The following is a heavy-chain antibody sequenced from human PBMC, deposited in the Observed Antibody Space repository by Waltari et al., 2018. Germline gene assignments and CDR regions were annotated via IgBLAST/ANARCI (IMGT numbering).Heavy chain of an antibody. D-gene: IGHD2-2*01. CDR3: ARERQIVVVPPADLLVFEY. J-gene: IGHJ4*02. Sequence: HVQLQESGPGLVKPSETLSLTCTVSSDSPSGYSWSWIRQSARTGLAWIGRASSSGTTNYNLSFKSRVTMSVDMSKNQFSLRLTSVTAADTAVYYCARERQIVVVPPADLLVFEYWGQGALVTVSS. CDR1: SDSPSGYS. CDR2: ASSSGTT. V-gene: IGHV4-4*07.